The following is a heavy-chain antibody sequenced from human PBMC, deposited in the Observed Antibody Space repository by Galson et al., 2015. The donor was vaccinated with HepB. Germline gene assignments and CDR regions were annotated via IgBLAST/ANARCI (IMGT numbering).Heavy chain of an antibody. CDR2: ITISTTTK. CDR3: VRDQGIAAEFDI. V-gene: IGHV3-11*01. J-gene: IGHJ4*02. CDR1: GFIFNDYY. Sequence: SLRLSCAASGFIFNDYYMTWIRQAPGKGLEWVSYITISTTTKYYADSVKGRFTISRDNAKNSLYLQMNNLRADDTAVYYCVRDQGIAAEFDIWGQGILVTVSS. D-gene: IGHD6-13*01.